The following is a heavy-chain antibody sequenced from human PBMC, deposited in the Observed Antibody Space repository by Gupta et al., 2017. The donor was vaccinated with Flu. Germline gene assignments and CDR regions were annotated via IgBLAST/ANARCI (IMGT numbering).Heavy chain of an antibody. CDR2: IYPSGST. D-gene: IGHD3-16*01. V-gene: IGHV4-61*02. CDR3: ATEGAFRGGMDV. Sequence: QVQRQESGPGLVKPSQTLSITCTVSGGSISSGSYYWSWIRQPAGKGLEWIGRIYPSGSTNYNPSLKSRVTISVDTSKNQFSLKVRSVTAADTAVYYCATEGAFRGGMDVWGRGTPVTVSS. J-gene: IGHJ6*02. CDR1: GGSISSGSYY.